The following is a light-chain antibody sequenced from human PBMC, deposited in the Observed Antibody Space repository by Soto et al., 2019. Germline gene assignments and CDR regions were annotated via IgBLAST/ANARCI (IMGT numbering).Light chain of an antibody. V-gene: IGKV3-15*01. CDR1: QSVSSN. CDR2: GAS. Sequence: EIVMTQSPATLSVSPGERATLSCRASQSVSSNFAWYQQKPGQAPRLLIYGASTRATGIPARFSGSGSGTEFTRTISSLQSEDFGVYYCQQFGSSIPHTFGQGTKLEIK. CDR3: QQFGSSIPHT. J-gene: IGKJ2*01.